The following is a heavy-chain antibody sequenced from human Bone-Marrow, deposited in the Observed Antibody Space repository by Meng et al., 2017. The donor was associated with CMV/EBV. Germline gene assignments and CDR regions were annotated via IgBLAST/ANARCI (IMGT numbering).Heavy chain of an antibody. V-gene: IGHV4-34*01. Sequence: GLLKLLESLCLPGAAYGGCLSAYTWSWIRQPAWQGVEWIGEINHSGSTNYQPSLYSRVTISVDTSKKQFFLKPRSVTAADMAVYYCARKSTYSRSWHVSKWGQGTLVTVSS. J-gene: IGHJ4*02. D-gene: IGHD6-13*01. CDR3: ARKSTYSRSWHVSK. CDR1: GGCLSAYT. CDR2: INHSGST.